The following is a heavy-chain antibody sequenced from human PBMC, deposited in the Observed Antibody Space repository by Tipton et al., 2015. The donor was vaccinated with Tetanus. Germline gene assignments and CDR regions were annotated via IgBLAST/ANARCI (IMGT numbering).Heavy chain of an antibody. CDR2: IYTSGST. CDR3: ASGSYSSGWYAY. J-gene: IGHJ4*02. CDR1: GGSISSYY. Sequence: TLSLTCTVSGGSISSYYWSWIRQPAGKGLEWIGRIYTSGSTNYNPSLKSRVTMSVDTSKNQFSLKLSSVTAADTAVYYCASGSYSSGWYAYWGQGTLVTVSS. V-gene: IGHV4-4*07. D-gene: IGHD6-19*01.